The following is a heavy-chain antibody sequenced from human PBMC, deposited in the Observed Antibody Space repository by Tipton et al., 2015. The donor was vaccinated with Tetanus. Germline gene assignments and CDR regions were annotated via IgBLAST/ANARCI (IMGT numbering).Heavy chain of an antibody. D-gene: IGHD2-15*01. V-gene: IGHV4-30-4*01. Sequence: TLSLTCTVSGGSISSGDYYWSWIRQPPGKGLEWIGYIYYSGSTYYNPSLKSRVTISVDTSKNQFSLKLSSVTAADTAVYYCASSYCSGGSCYSSWFDPWGQGTLVTASS. J-gene: IGHJ5*02. CDR1: GGSISSGDYY. CDR2: IYYSGST. CDR3: ASSYCSGGSCYSSWFDP.